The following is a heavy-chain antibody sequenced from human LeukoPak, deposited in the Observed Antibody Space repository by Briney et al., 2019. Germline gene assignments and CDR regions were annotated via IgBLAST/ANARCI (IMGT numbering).Heavy chain of an antibody. V-gene: IGHV4-34*01. CDR3: ARALVPRWFDP. D-gene: IGHD6-6*01. CDR1: GGSFGGYY. J-gene: IGHJ5*02. CDR2: INHSGST. Sequence: SETLSLTCAVYGGSFGGYYWSWIRQPPGKGLEWIGEINHSGSTNYNPSLKSRVTISVDTSKNQFSLKLSSVTAADTAVYYCARALVPRWFDPCGQGTLVTVSS.